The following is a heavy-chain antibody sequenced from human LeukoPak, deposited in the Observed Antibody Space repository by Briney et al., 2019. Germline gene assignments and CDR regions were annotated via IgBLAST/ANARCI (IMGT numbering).Heavy chain of an antibody. CDR1: GYTFTCYH. Sequence: GASVKLSCKASGYTFTCYHMHWVRQAPGQGIECMGIINPSGGSTSYAQKFQGRVTMTRDTYTSTVYMELSSLRSEDTAVYYCARNKGRYGSGRVHFDPWGQGTLVTVSS. J-gene: IGHJ5*02. V-gene: IGHV1-46*01. CDR2: INPSGGST. CDR3: ARNKGRYGSGRVHFDP. D-gene: IGHD3-10*01.